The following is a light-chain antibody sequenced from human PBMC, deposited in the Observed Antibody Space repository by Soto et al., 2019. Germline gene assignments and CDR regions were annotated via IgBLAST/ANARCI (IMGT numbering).Light chain of an antibody. CDR2: GAS. Sequence: EIVLTQSPCTLSLSPGERATLSCRASQTVGNNYLDWYQQKPGQAPRLLIYGASSRATVIPDRFSGSGSGTDFTLTISRLEPVDFAVYYCRQSATSPRTFGQGTKVEIK. CDR3: RQSATSPRT. V-gene: IGKV3-20*01. CDR1: QTVGNNY. J-gene: IGKJ1*01.